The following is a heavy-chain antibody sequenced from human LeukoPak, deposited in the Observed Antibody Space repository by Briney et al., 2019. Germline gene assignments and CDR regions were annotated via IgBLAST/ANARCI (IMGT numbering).Heavy chain of an antibody. CDR1: GGSISSYY. Sequence: SETLSLTCTVSGGSISSYYWSWIRQPPGKGLEWIGYIYYSGSTNYNPSLKSRVTISVDTSKNQFSLKLGSVTAADTAVYYCARVVGVYYFDYWGQGTLVTVSS. V-gene: IGHV4-59*01. CDR3: ARVVGVYYFDY. CDR2: IYYSGST. J-gene: IGHJ4*02. D-gene: IGHD5/OR15-5a*01.